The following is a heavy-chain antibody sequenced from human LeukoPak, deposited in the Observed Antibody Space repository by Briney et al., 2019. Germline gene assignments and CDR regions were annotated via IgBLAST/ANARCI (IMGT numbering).Heavy chain of an antibody. D-gene: IGHD4-17*01. J-gene: IGHJ4*01. CDR1: GYTFTGHY. CDR2: INTHNGYT. V-gene: IGHV1-18*04. Sequence: ASVKVSCKASGYTFTGHYMHWIRQAPGQGLEWMGWINTHNGYTEYGHNVQGRVTMTTDTSTDTAYMELRSLTSNDTAVYYCARGVHVYRDYQEYWGQGTPVTVSS. CDR3: ARGVHVYRDYQEY.